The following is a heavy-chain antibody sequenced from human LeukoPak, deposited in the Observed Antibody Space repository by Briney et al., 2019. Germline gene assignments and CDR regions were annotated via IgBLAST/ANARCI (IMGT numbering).Heavy chain of an antibody. J-gene: IGHJ4*02. V-gene: IGHV3-30-3*01. D-gene: IGHD3-10*01. CDR2: TSSDLNVK. CDR3: AREGYYGSGSPPSLYFDY. CDR1: GFTFSGYP. Sequence: GKSLRLPCAASGFTFSGYPIHWVRQAPGKGLEWVAVTSSDLNVKLYADSVKGRFTISRDNSRSTLYLQMNSLRPEDTAIYYCAREGYYGSGSPPSLYFDYWGQGTLVTVSS.